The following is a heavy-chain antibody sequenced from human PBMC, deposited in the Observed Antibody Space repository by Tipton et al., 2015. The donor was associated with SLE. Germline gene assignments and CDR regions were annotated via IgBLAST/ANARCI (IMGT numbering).Heavy chain of an antibody. D-gene: IGHD2-2*01. Sequence: TLSLTCTVSGGSISSHYWSWIRQPPGKGLEWIGEINHSGSTNYNPSLKSRVTISVDTSKNQFSLKLSSVTAADTAVYYCASMIVVIPVEARRDGMDVWGQGTTVTVSS. V-gene: IGHV4-34*01. CDR2: INHSGST. CDR1: GGSISSHY. J-gene: IGHJ6*02. CDR3: ASMIVVIPVEARRDGMDV.